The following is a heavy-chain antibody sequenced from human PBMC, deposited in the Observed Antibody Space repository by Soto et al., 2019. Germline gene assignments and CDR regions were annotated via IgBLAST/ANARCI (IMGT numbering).Heavy chain of an antibody. D-gene: IGHD6-13*01. CDR1: GYTFSNSG. CDR2: INSDNGNT. V-gene: IGHV1-18*01. J-gene: IGHJ4*02. Sequence: GASVKVSCKASGYTFSNSGISWVRQAPGQGLEWLGWINSDNGNTNYAQHLQGRVTLTTDTSTSTAYMDLRSLRSDDTALYYCARDRSWQQLVWHYFDYWGQGTLVTVSS. CDR3: ARDRSWQQLVWHYFDY.